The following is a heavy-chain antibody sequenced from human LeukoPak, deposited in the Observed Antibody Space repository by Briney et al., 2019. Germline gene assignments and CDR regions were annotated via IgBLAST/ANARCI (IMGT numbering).Heavy chain of an antibody. V-gene: IGHV3-48*01. D-gene: IGHD3-22*01. CDR1: GFTFSDYS. Sequence: GGSLRLSCAASGFTFSDYSMNWVRQAPGKGLEWISYIGIDSGNTNYADSVKGRFTISGDRAKNSLYLQMHSLRAEDTAVYYCARGRVRYYYDSRGPSFDYWGQGTLVTVSS. CDR3: ARGRVRYYYDSRGPSFDY. J-gene: IGHJ4*02. CDR2: IGIDSGNT.